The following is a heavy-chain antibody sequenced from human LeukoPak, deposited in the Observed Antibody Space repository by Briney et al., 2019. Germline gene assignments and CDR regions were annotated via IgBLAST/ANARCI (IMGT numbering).Heavy chain of an antibody. CDR1: GFTVSSYA. CDR2: ISGSGGST. Sequence: GGSLRLSCVASGFTVSSYAMSWVRQAPGKGLEWVSAISGSGGSTYYADSVKGRFTISRDNSKNTLYLQMNSLRAEDTAVYYCAKVLDCSSTSCPYYYYYYMDVWGKGTTVTVSS. CDR3: AKVLDCSSTSCPYYYYYYMDV. V-gene: IGHV3-23*01. D-gene: IGHD2-2*01. J-gene: IGHJ6*03.